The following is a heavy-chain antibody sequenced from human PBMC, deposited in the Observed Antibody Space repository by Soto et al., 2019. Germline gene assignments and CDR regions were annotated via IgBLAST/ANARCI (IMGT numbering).Heavy chain of an antibody. CDR1: GFTFSSYG. J-gene: IGHJ5*02. Sequence: GGSLRLSCAASGFTFSSYGVHWVRQAPGQGLEWVSVIWCNGINTFYADSVKGRFIISRDNSKNTLYLQMNSLRAEDTAVYYCAKSGGDYNNWFDPWGQGALVTVSS. CDR3: AKSGGDYNNWFDP. V-gene: IGHV3-33*06. D-gene: IGHD4-17*01. CDR2: IWCNGINT.